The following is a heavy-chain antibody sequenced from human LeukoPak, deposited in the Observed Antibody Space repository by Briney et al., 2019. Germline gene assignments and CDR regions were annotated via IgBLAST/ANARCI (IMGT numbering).Heavy chain of an antibody. D-gene: IGHD3-3*01. CDR3: VKAQRGFDDFWSGYDY. V-gene: IGHV3-53*01. CDR2: IYSGGTT. Sequence: GGSLRLSCAVSGFTVSGNYMSWVRQAPGKGLEWVSLIYSGGTTHYADSVKGRFTISRDNSQNTLYIQMESLRVEDTAVYYCVKAQRGFDDFWSGYDYWGQGSLVTVSS. CDR1: GFTVSGNY. J-gene: IGHJ4*02.